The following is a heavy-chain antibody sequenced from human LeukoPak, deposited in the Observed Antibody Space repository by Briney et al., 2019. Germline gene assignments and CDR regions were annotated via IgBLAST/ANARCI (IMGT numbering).Heavy chain of an antibody. Sequence: GGSLRLSCTASGFTFGDYAMSWVRQAPGKGLEWVGFIRSKVYGGTTEYAASVKGRFTISRDDSKSIAYLQVNSLKTEDTAVYYCTTKGVVGATTGDYWGQGTLVTVSS. CDR1: GFTFGDYA. CDR2: IRSKVYGGTT. J-gene: IGHJ4*02. V-gene: IGHV3-49*04. D-gene: IGHD1-26*01. CDR3: TTKGVVGATTGDY.